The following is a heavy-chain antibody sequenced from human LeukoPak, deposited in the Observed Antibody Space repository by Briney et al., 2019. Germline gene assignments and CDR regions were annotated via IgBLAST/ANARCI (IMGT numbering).Heavy chain of an antibody. D-gene: IGHD3-3*01. Sequence: GGSLRLSCEASGLAFNKYGMGWVSQAPGKGLEWVAIVSFAGSDEHYADSVRGRFSLSRDNSKKIVYLEMNRLRADDTALYYCAKDMGITIPYYLFDHWGQGTLVTVSS. CDR3: AKDMGITIPYYLFDH. CDR2: VSFAGSDE. J-gene: IGHJ4*02. V-gene: IGHV3-30*18. CDR1: GLAFNKYG.